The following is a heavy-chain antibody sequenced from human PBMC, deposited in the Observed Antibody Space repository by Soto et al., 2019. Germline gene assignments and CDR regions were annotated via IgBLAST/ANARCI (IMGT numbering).Heavy chain of an antibody. V-gene: IGHV1-18*01. CDR3: AKNGQPPYYYYGLDV. D-gene: IGHD2-8*01. CDR2: ISGYNGDA. Sequence: ASVKVSCKASGYTFTRYGISWVRQAPGQGLQWIGWISGYNGDANYAQRFQGRVSMTIDTSTTTAYMKLRTLTSDDTAVYYCAKNGQPPYYYYGLDVWG. J-gene: IGHJ6*02. CDR1: GYTFTRYG.